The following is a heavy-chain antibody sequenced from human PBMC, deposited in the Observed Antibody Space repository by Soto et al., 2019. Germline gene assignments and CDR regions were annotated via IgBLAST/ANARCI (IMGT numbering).Heavy chain of an antibody. J-gene: IGHJ4*02. CDR2: IHRSRGT. D-gene: IGHD6-6*01. Sequence: QVQLQESGPGLVSPLGTLSLTCAVSGGSINTDSWWTWVRQPPGKGLEWIGEIHRSRGTNYNSSLKSRVTISIDRSTNHFSLRLYSVTAADTAVYYCASREEARPFWSQGTLVTVSS. CDR1: GGSINTDSW. V-gene: IGHV4-4*02. CDR3: ASREEARPF.